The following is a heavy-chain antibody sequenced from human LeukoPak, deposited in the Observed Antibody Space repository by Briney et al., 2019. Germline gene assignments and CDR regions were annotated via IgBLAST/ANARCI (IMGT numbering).Heavy chain of an antibody. V-gene: IGHV4-59*01. Sequence: PSETLSLTCTVSGDSISSYYWSWIRQPPGKGLEWIGYMYYSGSTNYNPSLKSRVTISVDTSKNQFSLKLSSVTAADTAVYYCARGIIVGATWGENYNCFDPWGQGTLVTVSS. CDR2: MYYSGST. CDR3: ARGIIVGATWGENYNCFDP. D-gene: IGHD1-26*01. CDR1: GDSISSYY. J-gene: IGHJ5*02.